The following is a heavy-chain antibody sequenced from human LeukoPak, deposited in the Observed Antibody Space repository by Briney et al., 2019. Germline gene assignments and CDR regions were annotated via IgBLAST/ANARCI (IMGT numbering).Heavy chain of an antibody. CDR2: MDYSGST. V-gene: IGHV4-39*07. CDR1: GGSLSSSIYY. D-gene: IGHD3-9*01. J-gene: IGHJ5*02. CDR3: ARDQLRYFDWPRITNWFDP. Sequence: PSETLSLTCTVSGGSLSSSIYYWGWIRQPPGKGLEWIGIMDYSGSTYYNPSLKSRGTISVNTSKNQFSLKLSSVTAADTAVYYCARDQLRYFDWPRITNWFDPWGQGTLVTVSS.